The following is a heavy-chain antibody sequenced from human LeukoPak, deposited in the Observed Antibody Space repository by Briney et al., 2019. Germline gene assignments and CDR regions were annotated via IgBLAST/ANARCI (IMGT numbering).Heavy chain of an antibody. CDR3: VSLGGITVTGPYDFDC. CDR1: GFTFSTYW. Sequence: PGRSLRLSCAASGFTFSTYWMHWVRQAPGEGLVWVSRIKSDGSDTSYADSVKGRFTISRDNARNTLYLQMNSLRVEDTAVYYCVSLGGITVTGPYDFDCWGQGTVVTVSS. J-gene: IGHJ4*02. CDR2: IKSDGSDT. D-gene: IGHD1-20*01. V-gene: IGHV3-74*01.